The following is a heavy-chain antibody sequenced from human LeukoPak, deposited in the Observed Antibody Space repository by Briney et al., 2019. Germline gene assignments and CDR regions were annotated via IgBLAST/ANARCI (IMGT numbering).Heavy chain of an antibody. CDR2: IYYSGST. CDR1: GGSISSYY. V-gene: IGHV4-59*08. CDR3: ARQRAVAGPDYYYMDV. J-gene: IGHJ6*03. Sequence: SETLSLTCTVSGGSISSYYWSWIRQPPGKGLEWIGYIYYSGSTNYNPSLKSRVTISVDTSKNQFSLKLSSVTAADTAVYYCARQRAVAGPDYYYMDVWGKGTTVTVSS. D-gene: IGHD6-19*01.